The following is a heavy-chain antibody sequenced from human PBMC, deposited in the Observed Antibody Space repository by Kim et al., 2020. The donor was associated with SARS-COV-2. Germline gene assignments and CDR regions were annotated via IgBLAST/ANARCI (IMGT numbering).Heavy chain of an antibody. D-gene: IGHD2-2*01. CDR1: GGTFSSYA. Sequence: SVKVSCKASGGTFSSYAISWVRQAPGQGLEWMGRIIPILGIANYAQKFQGRVTITADKSTSTAYMELSSLRSEDTAVYYCARSTAANRDHDAFDIWGQGTMVTVSS. J-gene: IGHJ3*02. CDR2: IIPILGIA. V-gene: IGHV1-69*04. CDR3: ARSTAANRDHDAFDI.